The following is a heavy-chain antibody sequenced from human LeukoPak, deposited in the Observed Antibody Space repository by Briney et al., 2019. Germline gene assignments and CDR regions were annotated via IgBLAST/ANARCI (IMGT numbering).Heavy chain of an antibody. Sequence: GGSLRLSCAASGFTFSSYAMSWVRQAPGKGLEWVSAINGSGGSTYYADSVKGRFTISRDNSKNTLYLQMNSLRAEDTAVYYCAKDPKLYSSSWYEDYWGQGTLVTVSS. D-gene: IGHD6-13*01. CDR3: AKDPKLYSSSWYEDY. CDR2: INGSGGST. CDR1: GFTFSSYA. J-gene: IGHJ4*02. V-gene: IGHV3-23*01.